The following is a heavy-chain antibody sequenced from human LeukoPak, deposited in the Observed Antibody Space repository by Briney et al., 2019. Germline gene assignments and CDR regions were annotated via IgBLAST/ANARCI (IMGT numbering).Heavy chain of an antibody. CDR3: ARDRYSATKGYCTNGVCYTFPDY. CDR1: GFTFSSYG. V-gene: IGHV3-33*01. D-gene: IGHD2-8*01. Sequence: GRSLRLSCAASGFTFSSYGMHWVRQAPGKGLEWVAVIWYDGSNKYYADSVKGRFTISRDNSKNTLYLQMNSLRAEDTAVYYCARDRYSATKGYCTNGVCYTFPDYWGQGTLVTVSP. CDR2: IWYDGSNK. J-gene: IGHJ4*02.